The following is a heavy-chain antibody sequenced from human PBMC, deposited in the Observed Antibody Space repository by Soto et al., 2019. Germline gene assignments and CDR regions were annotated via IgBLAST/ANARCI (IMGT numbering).Heavy chain of an antibody. V-gene: IGHV3-33*01. CDR2: IWYDGSNK. J-gene: IGHJ6*02. Sequence: QVQLVESGGGVVQPGRSLRLSCAASGFTFSSYGMHWVRQAPGKGLEWVAVIWYDGSNKYYADSVKGRFTISRDNSKNTLYLQMNSLRAEDTAVYYCARGSYRYLALLHRYYYYYGMDVWGQGTTVTVSS. D-gene: IGHD3-16*02. CDR3: ARGSYRYLALLHRYYYYYGMDV. CDR1: GFTFSSYG.